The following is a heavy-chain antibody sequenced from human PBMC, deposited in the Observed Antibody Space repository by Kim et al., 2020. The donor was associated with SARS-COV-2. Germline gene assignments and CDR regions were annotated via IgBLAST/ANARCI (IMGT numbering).Heavy chain of an antibody. D-gene: IGHD4-17*01. Sequence: ANAVKGRFTISRENSKNTLYLQMGSLRAEDMDVYYCARVGDYGDSYYFDYWGQGTLVTVSS. CDR3: ARVGDYGDSYYFDY. V-gene: IGHV3-64*01. J-gene: IGHJ4*02.